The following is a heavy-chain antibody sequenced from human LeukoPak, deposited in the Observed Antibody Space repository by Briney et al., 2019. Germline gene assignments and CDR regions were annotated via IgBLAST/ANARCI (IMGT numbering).Heavy chain of an antibody. J-gene: IGHJ4*02. D-gene: IGHD3-9*01. CDR3: ARRPGVYYDILTGYSYYFDY. V-gene: IGHV4-4*02. CDR2: IYHSGST. Sequence: SETLSLTCAVSGGSISSSNWWSWVRQPPGKGLEWIGEIYHSGSTNYNPSLKSRVTISVDTSKNQFSLKLSSVTAADTAVYYCARRPGVYYDILTGYSYYFDYWGQGTLVTVSS. CDR1: GGSISSSNW.